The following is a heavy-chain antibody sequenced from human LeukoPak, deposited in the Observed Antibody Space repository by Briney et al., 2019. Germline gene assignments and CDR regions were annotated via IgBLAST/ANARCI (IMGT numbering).Heavy chain of an antibody. CDR2: MYYTGTT. CDR3: AGEPAYYFDY. J-gene: IGHJ4*02. CDR1: GGSIRSYY. Sequence: SETLSLTCAVSGGSIRSYYWSWIRQPPGKGLQWIGYMYYTGTTNYNPSLKSRVTISVDTSKNQFSLNLESVTAADTAVYYCAGEPAYYFDYWGQGTLVTVSS. V-gene: IGHV4-59*01. D-gene: IGHD2-2*01.